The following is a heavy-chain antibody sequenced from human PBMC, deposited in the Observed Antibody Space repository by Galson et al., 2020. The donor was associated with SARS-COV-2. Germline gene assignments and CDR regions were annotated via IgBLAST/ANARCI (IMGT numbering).Heavy chain of an antibody. CDR3: ARGGSRPIMAFDYYYFYMDG. CDR2: ISHSGST. CDR1: GGSFSDYS. D-gene: IGHD3-10*01. Sequence: SETLSLTCAVYGGSFSDYSWTWVRQPPGKGLEWIGEISHSGSTNYSPSLKSRVFMSVDTSKNQFSLKLRSVTAADTAVYYCARGGSRPIMAFDYYYFYMDGWGKGTTVTVSS. V-gene: IGHV4-34*01. J-gene: IGHJ6*03.